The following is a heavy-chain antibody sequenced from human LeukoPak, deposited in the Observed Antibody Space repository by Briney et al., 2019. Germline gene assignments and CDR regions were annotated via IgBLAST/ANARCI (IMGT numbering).Heavy chain of an antibody. J-gene: IGHJ3*02. D-gene: IGHD1-1*01. CDR1: GVSITSYY. V-gene: IGHV4-59*08. CDR3: ARPQHDALDI. CDR2: IYYTGST. Sequence: SETLSLTCTVSGVSITSYYWSWVRQSQGRGLEWIGYIYYTGSTNYNPSLKSRVTISIDTSKSQFSLKLSSVTAADTAVYYCARPQHDALDIWGQGTMGTVSS.